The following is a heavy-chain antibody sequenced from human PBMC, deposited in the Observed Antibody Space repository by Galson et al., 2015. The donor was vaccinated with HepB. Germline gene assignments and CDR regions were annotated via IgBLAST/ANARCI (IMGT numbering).Heavy chain of an antibody. D-gene: IGHD1-14*01. J-gene: IGHJ3*02. Sequence: SVKVSCKASGGTFSSYAISWVRQAPGQGLEWMGGIIPIFGTANYAQKFQGRVTITADESTSTAYMELSSLRSEDTAVYYCARDILAPDGAFDIWGQGTMVTVSS. V-gene: IGHV1-69*13. CDR3: ARDILAPDGAFDI. CDR2: IIPIFGTA. CDR1: GGTFSSYA.